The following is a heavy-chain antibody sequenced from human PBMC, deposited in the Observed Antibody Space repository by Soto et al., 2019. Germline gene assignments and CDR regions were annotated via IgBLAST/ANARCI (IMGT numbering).Heavy chain of an antibody. Sequence: QVQLVESGGGVVQPGRSLRLSCAASGFTFKSYGMHWVRRAPGKGLEWVAVISYDGSIEYYGDSVKGRFTISRDNSKNTLYLQMNSLRAEDTAVYYCAKDVGYCSGGRCYPHNWFDPWGQGTLVTVSS. J-gene: IGHJ5*02. CDR2: ISYDGSIE. D-gene: IGHD2-15*01. CDR1: GFTFKSYG. CDR3: AKDVGYCSGGRCYPHNWFDP. V-gene: IGHV3-30*18.